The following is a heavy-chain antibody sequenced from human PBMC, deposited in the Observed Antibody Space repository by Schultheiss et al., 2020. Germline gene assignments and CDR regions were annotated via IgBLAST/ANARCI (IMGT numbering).Heavy chain of an antibody. D-gene: IGHD1-26*01. CDR1: GLSFSSYA. Sequence: GESLKISCAASGLSFSSYAMTWVRQVPGKGLEWVSGISGSGNNKYYADSVKGRFTISRDNSKNTVSLQMNSLRAEDTAIYYCAKQVFGGSYSPLFHWGQGMLVTVSS. CDR2: ISGSGNNK. V-gene: IGHV3-23*01. CDR3: AKQVFGGSYSPLFH. J-gene: IGHJ4*02.